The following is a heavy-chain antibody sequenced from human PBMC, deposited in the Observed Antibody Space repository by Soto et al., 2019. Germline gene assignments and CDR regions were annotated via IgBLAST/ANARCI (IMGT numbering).Heavy chain of an antibody. Sequence: PSEPLSLTGTVSGGSISSYYWSWIRQPPGKGLEWIGYIYYSESTNYNPSLKSRVTISADTSKNQFSLKLSSVTAADTAVYYCARRAVGSCYACFDYWGQGTLVTVSS. CDR1: GGSISSYY. CDR2: IYYSEST. V-gene: IGHV4-59*01. D-gene: IGHD2-2*01. J-gene: IGHJ4*02. CDR3: ARRAVGSCYACFDY.